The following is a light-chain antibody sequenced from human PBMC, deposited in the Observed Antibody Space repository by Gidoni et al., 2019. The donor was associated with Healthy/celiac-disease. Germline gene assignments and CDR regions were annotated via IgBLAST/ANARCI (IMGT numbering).Light chain of an antibody. CDR1: QSVSSY. Sequence: EIVLTQSPATLSLSPGEIATLSCRASQSVSSYLAWYQQKPGQAPRLRIYDASNRATGIPARFSGSGSGTDFTLTISSLEPEDFAVYYCQQRSNWPLLTFGGXTKVEIK. CDR2: DAS. V-gene: IGKV3-11*01. J-gene: IGKJ4*01. CDR3: QQRSNWPLLT.